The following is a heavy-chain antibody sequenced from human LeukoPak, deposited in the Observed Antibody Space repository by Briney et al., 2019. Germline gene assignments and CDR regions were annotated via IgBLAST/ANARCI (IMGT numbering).Heavy chain of an antibody. V-gene: IGHV3-23*01. J-gene: IGHJ5*02. CDR1: GFTFSNYA. Sequence: GGSLRLSCAASGFTFSNYAMSWVRQAPGKGLEWVSAISGSGGTTYYADSVRGRFSISRDNSDNTLFLQMNSLRAEDTAVYYCAKDLAAAAANWFDPWGQGTLVTVSS. CDR3: AKDLAAAAANWFDP. D-gene: IGHD2-2*01. CDR2: ISGSGGTT.